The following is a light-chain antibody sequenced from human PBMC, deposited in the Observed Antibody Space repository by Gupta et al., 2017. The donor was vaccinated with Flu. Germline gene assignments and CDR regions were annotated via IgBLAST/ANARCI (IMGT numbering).Light chain of an antibody. CDR1: QSLLYTSNSKNY. CDR2: WAS. V-gene: IGKV4-1*01. CDR3: QQHYTGYT. J-gene: IGKJ2*01. Sequence: DIVMTQSPDSLAVSLGERATINCTSSQSLLYTSNSKNYLTWYQHKPGQPPRLLIYWASTRESGVSDRFSGSGSGTDFSLTISGLQAEDVAVYYWQQHYTGYTFGQGTXLEIK.